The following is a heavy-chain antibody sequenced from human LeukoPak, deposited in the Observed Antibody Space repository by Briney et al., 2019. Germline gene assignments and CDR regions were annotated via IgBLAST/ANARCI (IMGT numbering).Heavy chain of an antibody. CDR3: ARVPPNYYYYYMDV. Sequence: PGGSLRLSCAASGFTFSSYAMHWVRQAPGKGREYVSAISSNGGSTYYANSVKGRFTISRDNSKNTLYLQMGSLRAEDMAVYYCARVPPNYYYYYMDVWGKGTTVTVSS. CDR1: GFTFSSYA. V-gene: IGHV3-64*01. CDR2: ISSNGGST. J-gene: IGHJ6*03.